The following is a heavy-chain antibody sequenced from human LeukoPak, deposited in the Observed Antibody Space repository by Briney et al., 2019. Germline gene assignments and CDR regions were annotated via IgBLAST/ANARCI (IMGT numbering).Heavy chain of an antibody. J-gene: IGHJ4*02. CDR2: IKQDGSEK. CDR3: ARDRASVEMATITAGGDY. V-gene: IGHV3-7*01. CDR1: GFTFSSYW. D-gene: IGHD5-24*01. Sequence: GGSLRLSCAASGFTFSSYWMSWVRQAPGKGLEGVANIKQDGSEKYHVDSVKSRFTLSRDNAKHSLSLQMNSLRAEDPAVYYCARDRASVEMATITAGGDYWGQGTLVTVSS.